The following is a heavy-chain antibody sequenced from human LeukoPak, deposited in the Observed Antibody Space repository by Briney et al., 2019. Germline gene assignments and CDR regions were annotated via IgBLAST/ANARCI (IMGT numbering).Heavy chain of an antibody. Sequence: KPSETLSLTCTVSGGSISSSSYYWGWIRQPPGKGLEWIGSIYYSGSTYYNPSLKSRVTISVDTSKNQFSLKLSSVTAADTAVYYCARASAGGYFDYWGQGTLVTVSS. J-gene: IGHJ4*02. CDR2: IYYSGST. D-gene: IGHD3-10*01. CDR1: GGSISSSSYY. V-gene: IGHV4-39*07. CDR3: ARASAGGYFDY.